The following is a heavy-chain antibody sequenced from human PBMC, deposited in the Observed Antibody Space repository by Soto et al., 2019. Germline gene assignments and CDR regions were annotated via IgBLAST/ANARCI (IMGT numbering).Heavy chain of an antibody. V-gene: IGHV1-69*06. J-gene: IGHJ6*02. CDR3: ARDLIAARRDYYYGMDV. CDR2: IIPIFGTA. CDR1: GGTFSSYA. Sequence: QVQLVQSGAEVKKPGSSVKVSCKASGGTFSSYAISWVRQAPGQGLEGMGGIIPIFGTANYAQKFQGRVTITADKSTSTAYMELSSLRSEDTAVYYCARDLIAARRDYYYGMDVWGQGTTVTVSS. D-gene: IGHD6-6*01.